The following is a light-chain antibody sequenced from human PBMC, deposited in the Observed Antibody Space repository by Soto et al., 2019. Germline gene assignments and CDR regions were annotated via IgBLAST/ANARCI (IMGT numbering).Light chain of an antibody. V-gene: IGKV3-15*01. CDR2: GAT. CDR1: QSVSIL. J-gene: IGKJ1*01. CDR3: HQRQSWPRT. Sequence: EIVMTQSPATLSLSPXXRXXXXXRASQSVSILLAWYQQKPGQAPRLLIHGATTRATGIPARFSGSGSGTDFTLTISDVQPEDFAVYYCHQRQSWPRTFGQGTKVDIK.